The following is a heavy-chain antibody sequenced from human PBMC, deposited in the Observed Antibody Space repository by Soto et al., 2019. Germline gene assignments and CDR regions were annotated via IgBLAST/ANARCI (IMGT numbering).Heavy chain of an antibody. CDR1: GASVSSGSDY. J-gene: IGHJ4*02. V-gene: IGHV4-61*01. Sequence: PSETLSLTCTVSGASVSSGSDYWSWIRQPPGKGLEWIGYIYYRGSTNYNPSLKSRVTISVDTSKNQFSLKLSSVTAADTAVYYCARGLQLWTLDYWGQGTLVTVSS. CDR2: IYYRGST. CDR3: ARGLQLWTLDY. D-gene: IGHD5-18*01.